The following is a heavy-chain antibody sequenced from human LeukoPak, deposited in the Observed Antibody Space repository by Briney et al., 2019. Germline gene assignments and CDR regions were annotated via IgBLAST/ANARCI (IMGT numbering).Heavy chain of an antibody. CDR3: ARVKGSVFVSDFDY. CDR1: GFTFSDYY. J-gene: IGHJ4*02. V-gene: IGHV3-11*04. CDR2: ISRTGVTI. Sequence: PGGSLRLSCAASGFTFSDYYMSWIRQAPGKGLEWVSHISRTGVTIYYADSVKGRFTISRDNAKNSLYLQMSSLSAEDTAVYYCARVKGSVFVSDFDYWGQGTLVTVSS. D-gene: IGHD3-3*01.